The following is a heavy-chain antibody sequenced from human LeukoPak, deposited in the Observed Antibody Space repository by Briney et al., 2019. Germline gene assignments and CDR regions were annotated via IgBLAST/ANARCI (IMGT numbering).Heavy chain of an antibody. V-gene: IGHV1-2*06. Sequence: ASVKVSCKASGYTFTGYYMHWVRQAPGQGLEWMGRINPNSGGTNYAQKFQGRVTMTRDTSISTAYMELSRLRSDDTAVYYCARDPVGYSYGTTYYYYYMDVWGKGTTVTVSS. CDR3: ARDPVGYSYGTTYYYYYMDV. CDR2: INPNSGGT. CDR1: GYTFTGYY. D-gene: IGHD5-18*01. J-gene: IGHJ6*03.